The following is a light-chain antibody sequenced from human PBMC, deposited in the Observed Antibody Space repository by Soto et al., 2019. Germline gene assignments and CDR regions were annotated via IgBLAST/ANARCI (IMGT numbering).Light chain of an antibody. CDR3: QQSYSTPIT. J-gene: IGKJ5*01. CDR1: QGVTTN. V-gene: IGKV1-39*01. Sequence: MTQSPATLSVSPGERVTLSCRAGQGVTTNFAWYQQKPGKAPKLLIYAASSLQSGVPSRFSGSGSGTDFTLTISSLQPEDFATYYCQQSYSTPITFGQGTRLEIK. CDR2: AAS.